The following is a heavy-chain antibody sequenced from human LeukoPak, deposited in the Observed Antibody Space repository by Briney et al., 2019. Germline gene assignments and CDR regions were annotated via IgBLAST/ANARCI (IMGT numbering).Heavy chain of an antibody. CDR2: IIPILGIA. CDR3: ARSRSAGLNYYYYYMDV. V-gene: IGHV1-69*04. CDR1: GGTFSSYA. D-gene: IGHD2-15*01. Sequence: SVKVSCKASGGTFSSYAISWVRQAPGQGLEWMGRIIPILGIANYAQKFQGRDTITADKSTSTAYMELSSLRSEDTAVYYCARSRSAGLNYYYYYMDVWGKGTTVTVFS. J-gene: IGHJ6*03.